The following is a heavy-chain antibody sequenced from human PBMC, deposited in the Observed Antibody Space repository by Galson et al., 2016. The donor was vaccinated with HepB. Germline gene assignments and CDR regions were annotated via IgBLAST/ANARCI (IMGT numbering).Heavy chain of an antibody. CDR3: ARDSGYGDFWRFDC. J-gene: IGHJ4*02. Sequence: SLRLSCAASGFLVTSNYMMWVRQAPGKGLDWVSVIYSAGTTYYADSVKDRFTISRARSKNTLFLQMNDLTAEDTAIYYCARDSGYGDFWRFDCWGQGVQVTVSS. CDR2: IYSAGTT. V-gene: IGHV3-66*01. CDR1: GFLVTSNY. D-gene: IGHD3-3*01.